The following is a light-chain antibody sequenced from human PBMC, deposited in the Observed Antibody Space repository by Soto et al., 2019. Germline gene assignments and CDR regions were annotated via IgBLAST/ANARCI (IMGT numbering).Light chain of an antibody. V-gene: IGKV3-15*01. J-gene: IGKJ1*01. CDR3: QQYADWPRT. CDR2: GAS. CDR1: QSVSTN. Sequence: EIVMTPSPSILAVPPGARAILSCRASQSVSTNLAWFQQKPGQTPRLLFNGASTRATGIPARFTGSGSGTEFILTISSLQSGDFAVYYCQQYADWPRTFGQGTKVDI.